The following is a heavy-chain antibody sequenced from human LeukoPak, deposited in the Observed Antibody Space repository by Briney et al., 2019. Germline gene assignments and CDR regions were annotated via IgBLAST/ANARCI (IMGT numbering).Heavy chain of an antibody. D-gene: IGHD4-17*01. J-gene: IGHJ5*02. CDR2: IYTGGIT. CDR1: GGSISSFY. V-gene: IGHV4-4*07. CDR3: ARVGMDYGDYGGWFDP. Sequence: SETLSLTCTVSGGSISSFYWSWIRQSAGKGLEWIGRIYTGGITNYNPSLKSRVSMSVDTSKNQFSLKLSSVTAADTAVYYCARVGMDYGDYGGWFDPWGQGTLVTVSS.